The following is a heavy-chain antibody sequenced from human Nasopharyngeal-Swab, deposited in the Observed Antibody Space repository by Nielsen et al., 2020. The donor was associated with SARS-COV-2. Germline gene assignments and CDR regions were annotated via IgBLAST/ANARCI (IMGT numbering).Heavy chain of an antibody. V-gene: IGHV4-4*02. D-gene: IGHD6-13*01. J-gene: IGHJ6*03. CDR1: GGSISSSNW. CDR2: IYHSGST. Sequence: AGSLRLSCAVSGGSISSSNWWSWVRQPPGKGLEWIGEIYHSGSTNYNPSLKSRVTISVDKSKNQFSLKLSSVTAADTAVYYCARAYSSSWRSFYYYYMDVWGKGTTVTVSS. CDR3: ARAYSSSWRSFYYYYMDV.